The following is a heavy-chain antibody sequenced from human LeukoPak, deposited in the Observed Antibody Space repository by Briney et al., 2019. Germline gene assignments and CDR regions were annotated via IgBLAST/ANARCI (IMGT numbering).Heavy chain of an antibody. V-gene: IGHV4-31*03. CDR1: GGSISSGGYF. CDR2: ISSSGST. D-gene: IGHD1-1*01. Sequence: SETLSLTCTVSGGSISSGGYFWSWIRQHPGKGLEWIGSISSSGSTLYSPSLTRRVTTSVDTSKNQFSLNLSSVTAADTAVYYCARADNLNAFDYWGQGTRVTVSS. CDR3: ARADNLNAFDY. J-gene: IGHJ4*02.